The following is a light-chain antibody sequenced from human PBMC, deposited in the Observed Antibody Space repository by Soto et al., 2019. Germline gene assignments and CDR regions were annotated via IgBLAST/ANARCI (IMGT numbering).Light chain of an antibody. Sequence: DIQMTQSPSTLSASVGDRVTISCRASQGISSYLAWYQQKPGKAPKLLIYAASTLQSGVPSRFSGSGSGTEFTLTISSLQPEDFATYYCQHYKMYSPWTFGQGNKVDIK. CDR3: QHYKMYSPWT. J-gene: IGKJ1*01. CDR2: AAS. CDR1: QGISSY. V-gene: IGKV1-9*01.